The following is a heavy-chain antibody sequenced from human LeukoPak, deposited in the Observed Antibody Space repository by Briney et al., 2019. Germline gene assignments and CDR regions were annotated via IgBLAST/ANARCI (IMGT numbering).Heavy chain of an antibody. CDR2: IYYSGST. D-gene: IGHD3-10*01. CDR1: GASISGYY. V-gene: IGHV4-59*01. CDR3: ATRGSGSPFDP. J-gene: IGHJ5*02. Sequence: SETLSLTCAVSGASISGYYWSWIRQPPGKGLEWIGYIYYSGSTNYNPSLKSRVTISLGRSKNQFSLKLSSVTAADTAVYYCATRGSGSPFDPWGQGTLVTVSS.